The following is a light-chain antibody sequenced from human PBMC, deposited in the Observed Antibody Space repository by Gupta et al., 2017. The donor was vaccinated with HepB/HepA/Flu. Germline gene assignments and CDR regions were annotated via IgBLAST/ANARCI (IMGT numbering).Light chain of an antibody. CDR3: AAWEDSLNGRV. CDR1: SSNIGSNT. J-gene: IGLJ3*02. CDR2: SNN. Sequence: ATISCSGSSSNIGSNTVNWYQQLPGTAPKLLIYSNNQRPSGVPDRFSGSKSGTSASLAISGLQSEDEADYYCAAWEDSLNGRVFGGGTKLTVL. V-gene: IGLV1-44*01.